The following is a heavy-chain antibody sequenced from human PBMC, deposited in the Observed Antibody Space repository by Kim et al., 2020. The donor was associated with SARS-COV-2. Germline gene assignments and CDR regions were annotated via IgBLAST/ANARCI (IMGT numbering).Heavy chain of an antibody. Sequence: RRHPGQGPWSIALIYYRGSTHYSPYLNSRVVISIDTSKNRFSRELNSVTAADTAVYYCAAGLNWYHDFWGPGTLVTVSS. V-gene: IGHV4-30-4*06. CDR2: IYYRGST. CDR3: AAGLNWYHDF. J-gene: IGHJ2*01.